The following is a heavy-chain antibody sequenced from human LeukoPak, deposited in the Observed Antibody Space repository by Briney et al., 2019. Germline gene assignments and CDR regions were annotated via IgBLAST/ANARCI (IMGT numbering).Heavy chain of an antibody. V-gene: IGHV4-34*01. CDR1: GGSFSGYY. J-gene: IGHJ4*02. CDR3: ARENRHEAFFDY. D-gene: IGHD2/OR15-2a*01. Sequence: SETLSLTCAVYGGSFSGYYWSWIRQPPGKGLEWIGEINHSGSTNYNPSLKSRVTISVDTSKNQFSLKLSSVTAADTAVYYCARENRHEAFFDYWGQGTLVTVSS. CDR2: INHSGST.